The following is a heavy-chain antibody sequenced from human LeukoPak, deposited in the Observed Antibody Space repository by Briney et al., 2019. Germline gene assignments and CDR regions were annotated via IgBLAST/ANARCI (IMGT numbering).Heavy chain of an antibody. J-gene: IGHJ4*02. CDR2: IKQDGSEK. CDR1: EFTFSSYW. V-gene: IGHV3-7*01. CDR3: ASASSSGPYYFDY. Sequence: GGSLRLSCAASEFTFSSYWMSWVRQAPGKGLEWVANIKQDGSEKYYVDSVKGRFTISRDNAKNSLYLQMNSLRAEDTAVYYCASASSSGPYYFDYWGQGTLVTVSS. D-gene: IGHD6-19*01.